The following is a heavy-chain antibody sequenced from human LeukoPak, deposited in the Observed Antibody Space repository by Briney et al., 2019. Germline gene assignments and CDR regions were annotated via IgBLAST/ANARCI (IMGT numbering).Heavy chain of an antibody. D-gene: IGHD3-22*01. CDR3: ARGNSPSYYYDSTNYFDY. CDR2: IKPSGGST. CDR1: GYTFTTYY. Sequence: ASVKVSCTASGYTFTTYYIHWVRQAPGQGLEWMGIIKPSGGSTSYAQKFQGRVTMTRDTSTSTVYMELSSLRSEDTAVYYCARGNSPSYYYDSTNYFDYWGQGTLVTVSS. V-gene: IGHV1-46*01. J-gene: IGHJ4*02.